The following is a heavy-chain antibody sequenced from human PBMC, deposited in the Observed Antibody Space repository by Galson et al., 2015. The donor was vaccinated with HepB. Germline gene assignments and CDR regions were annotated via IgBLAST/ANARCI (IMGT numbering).Heavy chain of an antibody. CDR3: ARTFYFDY. CDR2: LSSNEKNI. J-gene: IGHJ4*02. Sequence: SLRLSCAASGFDVSAFAMHWVRQTPGKGLEWVAVLSSNEKNIYYADSVRGRFNISRDNSKDTLYLQMNSLRAEDTAVYYCARTFYFDYWGQGTPVTGSS. CDR1: GFDVSAFA. V-gene: IGHV3-30*04.